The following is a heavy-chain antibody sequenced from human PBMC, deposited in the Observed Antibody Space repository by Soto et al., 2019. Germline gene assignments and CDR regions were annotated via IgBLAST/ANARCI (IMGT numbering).Heavy chain of an antibody. V-gene: IGHV3-21*01. D-gene: IGHD1-26*01. CDR3: ARYSAALTWDLDWFDP. CDR1: GFTFSSYS. Sequence: GGSLRLSCAASGFTFSSYSMNWVRQAPGKGLEWVSSISSSSSYIYYADSVKGRFTISRDNAKNSLYLQMNSLRAEDTAVYYCARYSAALTWDLDWFDPWGQGTLVTVSS. J-gene: IGHJ5*02. CDR2: ISSSSSYI.